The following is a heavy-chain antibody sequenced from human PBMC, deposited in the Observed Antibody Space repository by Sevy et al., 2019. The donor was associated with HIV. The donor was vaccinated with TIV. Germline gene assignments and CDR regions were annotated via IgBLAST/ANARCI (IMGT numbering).Heavy chain of an antibody. V-gene: IGHV3-53*01. D-gene: IGHD2-15*01. CDR2: TYSGGST. CDR1: GFTVSSNY. J-gene: IGHJ2*01. CDR3: ARDSRYCSGGSCGNAGYFDL. Sequence: GGSLRLSCAASGFTVSSNYMSWVRQAPGKGLEWVSGTYSGGSTYYADSVKGRFTISRDNSKNTLYLQMNSLRAEDTAVYYCARDSRYCSGGSCGNAGYFDLWGRGTLVTVSS.